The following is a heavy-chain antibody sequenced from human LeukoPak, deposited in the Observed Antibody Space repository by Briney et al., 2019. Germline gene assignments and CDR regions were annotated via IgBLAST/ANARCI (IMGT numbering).Heavy chain of an antibody. J-gene: IGHJ4*02. V-gene: IGHV4-39*01. CDR1: GGSISSTRYY. CDR3: ARLRMDYGSGSYYPQKYFDY. Sequence: SETLSLTCTVSGGSISSTRYYWGWIRQPPGKGLEWIGSIYYSGNTYYNPSLKSRVTMSVDRSKNQFSLKLSSVTAADTAVYYCARLRMDYGSGSYYPQKYFDYWGQGTLVTVSS. D-gene: IGHD3-10*01. CDR2: IYYSGNT.